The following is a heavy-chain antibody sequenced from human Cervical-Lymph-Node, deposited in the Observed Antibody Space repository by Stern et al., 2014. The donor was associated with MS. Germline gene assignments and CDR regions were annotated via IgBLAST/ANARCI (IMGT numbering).Heavy chain of an antibody. V-gene: IGHV4-4*02. CDR1: GGSISSSNW. D-gene: IGHD3-10*01. Sequence: VQLEESGPGVVKPSGTLSLTCAVSGGSISSSNWWSWVRQPPGKGLEGIGEIYTSGGTNFNPSVTSRVTISIDTSHNQLSLNLSSVTAADTAVYYCAGRRLVTMVRGVMTMGFGPWGQGTLVTVSS. CDR3: AGRRLVTMVRGVMTMGFGP. CDR2: IYTSGGT. J-gene: IGHJ5*02.